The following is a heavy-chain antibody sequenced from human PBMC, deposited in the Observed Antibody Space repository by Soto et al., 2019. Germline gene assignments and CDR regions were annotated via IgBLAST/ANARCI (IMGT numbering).Heavy chain of an antibody. V-gene: IGHV3-48*03. CDR3: ARVGYYYYGMDV. D-gene: IGHD3-16*01. CDR2: ISSSGSTI. Sequence: ESGGGLVQPGGSLRLSCAASGFTFSSYEMNWVRQAPGKGLEWVSYISSSGSTIYYADSVKGRFTISRDNAKNSLYLQMNSLRAEDTAVYYCARVGYYYYGMDVWGQGTTVTVSS. J-gene: IGHJ6*02. CDR1: GFTFSSYE.